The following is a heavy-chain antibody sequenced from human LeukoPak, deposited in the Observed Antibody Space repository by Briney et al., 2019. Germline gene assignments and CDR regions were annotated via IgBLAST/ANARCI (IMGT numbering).Heavy chain of an antibody. V-gene: IGHV1-46*01. CDR2: INPGGGNT. CDR3: ARDLGYCSSTSCYLGLNAFDI. Sequence: ASVKVSCKASGYTFTNYYIHWVRQAPGQGLEWMGLINPGGGNTNYAQNFQGRVTMTRDMSTSTVYMELSSLRSVDTAVYYCARDLGYCSSTSCYLGLNAFDIWGQGTMVTVSS. D-gene: IGHD2-2*01. J-gene: IGHJ3*02. CDR1: GYTFTNYY.